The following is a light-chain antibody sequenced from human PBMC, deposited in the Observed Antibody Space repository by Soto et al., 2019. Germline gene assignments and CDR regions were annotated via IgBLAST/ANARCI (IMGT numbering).Light chain of an antibody. V-gene: IGKV3D-20*01. CDR2: GTS. J-gene: IGKJ5*01. Sequence: IVLAQSPATLALSPGERATLYCGASQRVSGGFLAWYQQKPGLAPRLILYGTSSRATGIPDRFSGSGSGTDFTLTISRLEPEDFAVYYCQQYGNSPITFGQGTRLEIK. CDR3: QQYGNSPIT. CDR1: QRVSGGF.